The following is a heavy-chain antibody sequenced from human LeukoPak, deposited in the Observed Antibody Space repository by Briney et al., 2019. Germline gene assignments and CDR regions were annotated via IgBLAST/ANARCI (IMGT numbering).Heavy chain of an antibody. Sequence: PGGSLRLSCVGSGFAFNSYTITWVRQAPGQGLEWVSAISAGGGTTFYADSVKGRFTISRDQSKNTLYLQMNSLRAEDTAVYYCAKDRDGGSNTRAKGFDYWGQGTLVTVSS. CDR3: AKDRDGGSNTRAKGFDY. D-gene: IGHD3-10*01. CDR1: GFAFNSYT. V-gene: IGHV3-23*01. CDR2: ISAGGGTT. J-gene: IGHJ4*02.